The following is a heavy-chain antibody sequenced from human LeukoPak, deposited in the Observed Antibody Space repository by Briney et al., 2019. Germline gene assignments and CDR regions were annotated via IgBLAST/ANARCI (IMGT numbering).Heavy chain of an antibody. V-gene: IGHV3-23*01. D-gene: IGHD3-3*01. CDR2: ISGSGGST. J-gene: IGHJ4*02. CDR3: AKEAFGVVIIHNSFDY. Sequence: GGSLRLSCAASGFTFSSYAMSWVRQAPGKGLEWVSAISGSGGSTYYADSVKGRFTISRDNSKNTLYLQTNSLRAEDTAVYYCAKEAFGVVIIHNSFDYWGQGTLVTVSS. CDR1: GFTFSSYA.